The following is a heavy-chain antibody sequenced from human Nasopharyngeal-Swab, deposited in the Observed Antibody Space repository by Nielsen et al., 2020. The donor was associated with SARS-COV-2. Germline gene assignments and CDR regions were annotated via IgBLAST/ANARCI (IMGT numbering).Heavy chain of an antibody. J-gene: IGHJ6*04. D-gene: IGHD1-1*01. V-gene: IGHV4-34*12. Sequence: SETLSLTCAVYGGSFSDYFWTWLRQPPGKGLEWIGEILHRGSSNYNSSLKSRLTISMDLSKNQFSLKLSSLTAADTAVYYCARAHRGFPWNDFDLWGKGTTVTVSS. CDR3: ARAHRGFPWNDFDL. CDR2: ILHRGSS. CDR1: GGSFSDYF.